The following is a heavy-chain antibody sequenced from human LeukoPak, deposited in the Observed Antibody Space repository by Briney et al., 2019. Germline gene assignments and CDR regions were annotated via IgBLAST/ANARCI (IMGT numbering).Heavy chain of an antibody. J-gene: IGHJ4*02. CDR1: GFTFSSYSM. CDR2: IYYTGAT. Sequence: GSLRLSCAASGFTFSSYSMNWVRQPPGKGLEWIGEIYYTGATKYNPSLKSRVTVLLDKSKNQFSLNLYSVTAADAAVYYCGRRYGEVGYFDSWGQGTLVSVSS. D-gene: IGHD4-17*01. V-gene: IGHV4-4*02. CDR3: GRRYGEVGYFDS.